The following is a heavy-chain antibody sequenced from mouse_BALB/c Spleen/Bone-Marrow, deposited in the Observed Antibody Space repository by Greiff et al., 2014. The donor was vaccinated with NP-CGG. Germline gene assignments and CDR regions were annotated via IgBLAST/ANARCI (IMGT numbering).Heavy chain of an antibody. CDR1: GFTFTDYY. CDR3: ARDRSYNIQWYFDV. D-gene: IGHD1-1*01. J-gene: IGHJ1*01. Sequence: DVQLVQSGGGLVQPGGSLRFSCATSGFTFTDYYMSWVRQPPGKALEWLGFIRNKDNGYTTEYSASVKDRFTISRDNSQSILYPHMNILRTEDSAAYDCARDRSYNIQWYFDVWGAGTTVTVSS. V-gene: IGHV7-3*02. CDR2: IRNKDNGYTT.